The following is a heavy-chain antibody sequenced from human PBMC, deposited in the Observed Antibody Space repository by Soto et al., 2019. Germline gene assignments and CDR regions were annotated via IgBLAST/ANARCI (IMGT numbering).Heavy chain of an antibody. J-gene: IGHJ4*02. D-gene: IGHD2-15*01. V-gene: IGHV3-30*18. CDR1: GFTFSSYG. CDR3: AKDQVRVVVAAAFDY. CDR2: ISYDGSNK. Sequence: QVQLVESGGGVVQPGRSLRLSCAASGFTFSSYGMHWVRQAPGKGLEWVAVISYDGSNKYYVDCVKGRITISRDNSKNTRYLQMHRLRAEDTAVYYFAKDQVRVVVAAAFDYWGQGTLVTVSS.